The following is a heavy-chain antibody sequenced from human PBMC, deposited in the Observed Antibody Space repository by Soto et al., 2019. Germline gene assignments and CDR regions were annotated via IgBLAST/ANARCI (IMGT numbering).Heavy chain of an antibody. Sequence: SETLSLTCAIYGASLGGFHWTWLRQAPGKGLEWIGELIHGGSTNYNPSLKGRVSFSLDTSKNQFSLHLMSVTAADTAVYYCARSPLGYDYVRQTWREVGDSFDIWGRGTLVTVSS. D-gene: IGHD3-16*01. V-gene: IGHV4-34*12. J-gene: IGHJ3*02. CDR2: LIHGGST. CDR3: ARSPLGYDYVRQTWREVGDSFDI. CDR1: GASLGGFH.